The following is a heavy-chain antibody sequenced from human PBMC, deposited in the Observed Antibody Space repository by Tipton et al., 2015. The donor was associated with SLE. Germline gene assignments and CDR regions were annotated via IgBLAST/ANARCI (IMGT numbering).Heavy chain of an antibody. J-gene: IGHJ1*01. CDR1: GFTYSSHA. V-gene: IGHV3-30*04. CDR3: AKDRSIAARFIQN. Sequence: SLRLSCAASGFTYSSHAMYWVRQAPGKGLEWVAFISYHGRNRFYADSVKGRFTISRDNSKNTLYLQMNSLRAEDTAVYYCAKDRSIAARFIQNWGQGTLVTVSS. D-gene: IGHD6-6*01. CDR2: ISYHGRNR.